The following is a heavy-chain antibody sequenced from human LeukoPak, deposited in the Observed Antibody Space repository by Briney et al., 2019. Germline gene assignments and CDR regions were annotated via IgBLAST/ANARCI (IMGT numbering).Heavy chain of an antibody. D-gene: IGHD1-26*01. Sequence: PSETLSLTCTVSGDSISSYYWSWIRQPPGKGLEWIGYIYYSGSTDYNPSLKSRVTISVDTSRNQFSLKLSSVTAADTAVYYCARSREWELRLYYYYMDVWGKGTTVTVSS. CDR3: ARSREWELRLYYYYMDV. CDR1: GDSISSYY. CDR2: IYYSGST. V-gene: IGHV4-59*01. J-gene: IGHJ6*03.